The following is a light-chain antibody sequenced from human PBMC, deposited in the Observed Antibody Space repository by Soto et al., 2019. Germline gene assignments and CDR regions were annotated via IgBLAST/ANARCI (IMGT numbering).Light chain of an antibody. V-gene: IGKV1-9*01. CDR1: QGISSY. J-gene: IGKJ2*01. CDR3: HQLNSYPYT. CDR2: AAS. Sequence: DIQLTQSPSFLSASVGDRVTITCRACQGISSYLAWYQQKPGKAPKLLIYAASTLQSGVPSRFSGSGSGTEFTLTISSLQPEDFATYYCHQLNSYPYTFGQGTKLEI.